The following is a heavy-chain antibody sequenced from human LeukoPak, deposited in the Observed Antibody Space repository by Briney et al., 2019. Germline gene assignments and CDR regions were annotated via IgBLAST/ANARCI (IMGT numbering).Heavy chain of an antibody. CDR1: GGTFSSYA. CDR3: ARGDLSSIAAPPPFDY. D-gene: IGHD6-6*01. Sequence: SVKVSCKASGGTFSSYAISWVRQAPGQGLEWMGGIIPIFGTANYAQKFQGRVTITTDESTSTAYMELSSLRSEDTAVYYCARGDLSSIAAPPPFDYWGQGTLVTVFS. J-gene: IGHJ4*02. V-gene: IGHV1-69*05. CDR2: IIPIFGTA.